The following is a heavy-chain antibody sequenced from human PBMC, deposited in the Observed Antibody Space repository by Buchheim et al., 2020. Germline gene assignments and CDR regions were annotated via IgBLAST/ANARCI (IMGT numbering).Heavy chain of an antibody. CDR2: INPSGGST. D-gene: IGHD3-22*01. Sequence: QVQLVQSGAEVKKPGASVKVSCKASGYTFTSYYMHWVRQAPGQGLEWMGIINPSGGSTSYAQKFQGRVTMTRDTSTSTVYMELRSLRSEDTAVYYCARVVFSYYYDSSGQNWFDPWGQGTL. CDR1: GYTFTSYY. CDR3: ARVVFSYYYDSSGQNWFDP. J-gene: IGHJ5*02. V-gene: IGHV1-46*01.